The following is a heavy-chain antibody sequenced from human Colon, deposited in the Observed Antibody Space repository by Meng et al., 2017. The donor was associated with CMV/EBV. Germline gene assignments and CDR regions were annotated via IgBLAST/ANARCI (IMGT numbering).Heavy chain of an antibody. CDR3: ARVFPPIFGIVKNSFNWFDP. J-gene: IGHJ5*02. V-gene: IGHV4-39*07. D-gene: IGHD3-3*01. Sequence: SETLSLTCTVSGGAISTSNYYWAWIRQPPEKGLEWIRSVSHSGITYYSPSLKSRVTISIDTSKNQFSLRLSSVTDADTAVYYCARVFPPIFGIVKNSFNWFDPWGQGMLVTVSS. CDR1: GGAISTSNYY. CDR2: VSHSGIT.